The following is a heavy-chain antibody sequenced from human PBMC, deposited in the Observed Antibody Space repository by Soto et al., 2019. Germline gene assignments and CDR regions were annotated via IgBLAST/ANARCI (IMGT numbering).Heavy chain of an antibody. CDR3: ATNTLVRGLITFYFGY. D-gene: IGHD3-10*01. CDR1: GFSFSNCT. CDR2: ISRSSSSI. J-gene: IGHJ4*02. Sequence: HPGGSLRLSCAASGFSFSNCTMNWVRQAPGKGLEWVAYISRSSSSIYYADSVKGRFTISRDNGKNSLYLQMNSLRAEDTAVYYCATNTLVRGLITFYFGYWGQGTLVTVSS. V-gene: IGHV3-48*01.